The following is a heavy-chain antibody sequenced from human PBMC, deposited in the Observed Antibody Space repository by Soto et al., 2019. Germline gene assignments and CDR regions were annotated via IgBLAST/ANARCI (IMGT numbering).Heavy chain of an antibody. CDR2: INAGNGNT. J-gene: IGHJ4*02. CDR1: GYTFTNYA. CDR3: ARVSGYYLPDY. Sequence: QVQLVQSGAAEKKPGASVKVACKASGYTFTNYATHLVRQAPGQRLEWMGWINAGNGNTKYSQKFQGRVTITRDTSASTAYMELSSLRSEDTAVYYCARVSGYYLPDYWGQGTLVTVSS. V-gene: IGHV1-3*05. D-gene: IGHD5-12*01.